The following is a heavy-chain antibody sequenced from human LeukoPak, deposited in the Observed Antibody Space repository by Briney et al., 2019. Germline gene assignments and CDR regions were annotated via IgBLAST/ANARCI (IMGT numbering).Heavy chain of an antibody. V-gene: IGHV4-61*02. CDR3: AADHYYYMDV. CDR1: GGSISSGSYY. Sequence: SQTLSLTCTVSGGSISSGSYYWSWIRQPAGKGLEWIGRIYTSGSTNYNPSLKSRVTISVDTSKNQSSLKLSSVTAADTAVYYCAADHYYYMDVWGKGTTVTVSS. CDR2: IYTSGST. J-gene: IGHJ6*03.